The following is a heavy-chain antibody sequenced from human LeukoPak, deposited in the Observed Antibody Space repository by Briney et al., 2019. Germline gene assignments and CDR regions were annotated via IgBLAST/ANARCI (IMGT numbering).Heavy chain of an antibody. Sequence: GGSLRLSCAASGFTFSSYGMHWVRQAPGKGLEWVAVISYDGSNKYYADSVKGRFTISRDNSKNTLYLQMNSLRAEDTAVYYCARYNWNYPNPFDYWGQGTLVTVSS. CDR2: ISYDGSNK. CDR1: GFTFSSYG. D-gene: IGHD1-7*01. J-gene: IGHJ4*02. CDR3: ARYNWNYPNPFDY. V-gene: IGHV3-30*03.